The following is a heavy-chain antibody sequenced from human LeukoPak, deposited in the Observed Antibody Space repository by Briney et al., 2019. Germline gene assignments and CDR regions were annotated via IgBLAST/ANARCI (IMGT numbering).Heavy chain of an antibody. CDR1: GFTFSSYG. D-gene: IGHD1-26*01. J-gene: IGHJ3*02. Sequence: GGSLRLSCAASGFTFSSYGMHWVRQAPGKGLEWVAVIWYDGSNKYYADSVKGRFTISRDNSKNTLYLQMNSLRAEDTAVYYCARETVGATSLDIWGQGTMVTVSS. CDR2: IWYDGSNK. CDR3: ARETVGATSLDI. V-gene: IGHV3-33*01.